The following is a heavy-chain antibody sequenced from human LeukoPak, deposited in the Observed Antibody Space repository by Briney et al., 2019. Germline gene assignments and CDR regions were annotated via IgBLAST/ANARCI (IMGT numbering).Heavy chain of an antibody. V-gene: IGHV4-30-4*08. CDR1: GGSIRSGDYY. D-gene: IGHD3-10*01. J-gene: IGHJ3*02. CDR3: ARATITMVVGIPADAFDI. Sequence: SETLSLTCTVSGGSIRSGDYYWSWLRPPPGKGLEWIGNIYYSGNTYYNPSLTSRVTISVDTSRKQFSLKLSSVTAADTAVYYCARATITMVVGIPADAFDIWGQGTMVTVSS. CDR2: IYYSGNT.